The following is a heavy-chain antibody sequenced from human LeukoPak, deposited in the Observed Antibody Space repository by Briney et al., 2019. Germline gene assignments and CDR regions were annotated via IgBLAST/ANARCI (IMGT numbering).Heavy chain of an antibody. Sequence: GGSLRLSCAASGFTFDDYAMHWVRQAPGKGLEWVSGISWNSGSIGYANSVKGRFTISRDNAKNSLYLQMNSLRAEDTALYYCAKDIVTTIRAAAGSLGGDAFDIWGQGTMVTVSS. D-gene: IGHD6-13*01. CDR3: AKDIVTTIRAAAGSLGGDAFDI. CDR2: ISWNSGSI. J-gene: IGHJ3*02. CDR1: GFTFDDYA. V-gene: IGHV3-9*01.